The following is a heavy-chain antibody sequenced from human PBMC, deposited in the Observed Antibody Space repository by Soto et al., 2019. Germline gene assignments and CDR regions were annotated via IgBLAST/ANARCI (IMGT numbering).Heavy chain of an antibody. V-gene: IGHV1-18*01. D-gene: IGHD3-10*01. CDR2: ISAYNGNT. CDR1: GYTFTSYG. Sequence: QVQLVQSGAEVKKPGASVKVSCKASGYTFTSYGISWVRQAPGQGLEWMGWISAYNGNTNYAQKLQGRVTMTTDTSTSTAYMELRSRRSDDAAVYYCARVAPSLPYYGSWSYSAFDIWGQGTMVTVSS. CDR3: ARVAPSLPYYGSWSYSAFDI. J-gene: IGHJ3*02.